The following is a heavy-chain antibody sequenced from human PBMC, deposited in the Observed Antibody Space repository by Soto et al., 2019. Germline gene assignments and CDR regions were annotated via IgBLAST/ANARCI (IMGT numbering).Heavy chain of an antibody. Sequence: GGSLRLSCAASGFTFSTYSMNWVRQAPGKGLEWVSSVSADGVSSFSADSVRGRFRVSRDNSKNTLFLQMRFLRVEDTAVYYCAKTRQAPVGTHFFDLWGQGTQVTVSS. J-gene: IGHJ4*02. CDR1: GFTFSTYS. CDR3: AKTRQAPVGTHFFDL. V-gene: IGHV3-23*01. CDR2: VSADGVSS.